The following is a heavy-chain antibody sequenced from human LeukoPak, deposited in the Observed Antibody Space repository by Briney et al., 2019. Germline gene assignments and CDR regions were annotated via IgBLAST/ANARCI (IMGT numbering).Heavy chain of an antibody. V-gene: IGHV3-74*01. CDR2: INSDGSTT. J-gene: IGHJ4*02. Sequence: GGSLRLSCAASGLTFSGYWMHWVRQAPGKGLVWVSRINSDGSTTTYADSVKGRFTISRDNAKKTLYLQMNSLRAEDTAVYYCATSPGGTNFDYWGQGTLVTVSS. CDR3: ATSPGGTNFDY. CDR1: GLTFSGYW. D-gene: IGHD1-1*01.